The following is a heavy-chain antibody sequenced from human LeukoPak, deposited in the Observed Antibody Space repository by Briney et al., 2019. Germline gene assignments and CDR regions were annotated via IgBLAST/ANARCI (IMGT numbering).Heavy chain of an antibody. CDR3: ARVAAAGTQWDY. CDR1: GYTFTGYY. D-gene: IGHD6-13*01. V-gene: IGHV1-2*06. J-gene: IGHJ4*02. Sequence: ASVKVSCKASGYTFTGYYMHWVRQAPGQGLEWMGRINPNSGGTNYAQKFQGRVNMTRDTSISTAYMELSRLRSDDTAVYYCARVAAAGTQWDYWGQGTLVTVSS. CDR2: INPNSGGT.